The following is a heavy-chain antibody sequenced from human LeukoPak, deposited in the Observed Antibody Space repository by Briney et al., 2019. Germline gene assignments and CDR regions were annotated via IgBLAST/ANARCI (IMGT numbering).Heavy chain of an antibody. Sequence: GGSLRLSCAASGFTFSSYSMNWVRQAPGKGLEWVSYISSSSSTIYYADSVKGRFTISRDNAKNSLYLQMNSLRAEDTAVYYCARGGLRGYFDYWGQGTLVTVSS. CDR3: ARGGLRGYFDY. J-gene: IGHJ4*02. CDR1: GFTFSSYS. D-gene: IGHD4-17*01. CDR2: ISSSSSTI. V-gene: IGHV3-48*01.